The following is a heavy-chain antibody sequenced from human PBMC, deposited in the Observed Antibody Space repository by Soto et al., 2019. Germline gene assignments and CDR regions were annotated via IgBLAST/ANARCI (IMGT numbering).Heavy chain of an antibody. Sequence: QVQLQESGPGLVKPSETLSLTCNVSGGSISSYYWSWIRQFPGKGLEWIGYMYYTGTTDYNPSLTRRVTISGDTSKKQFSLKLTSVTTADTAVYYCARSKYADYGLDVWGQGTTVTVSS. CDR2: MYYTGTT. D-gene: IGHD2-8*01. CDR3: ARSKYADYGLDV. CDR1: GGSISSYY. J-gene: IGHJ6*02. V-gene: IGHV4-59*01.